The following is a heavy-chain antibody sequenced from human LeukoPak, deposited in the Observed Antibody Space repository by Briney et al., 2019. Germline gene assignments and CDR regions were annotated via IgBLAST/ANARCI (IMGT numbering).Heavy chain of an antibody. J-gene: IGHJ6*02. CDR3: AREEWEPPYYYYGMDV. D-gene: IGHD1-26*01. CDR2: IYYSGST. Sequence: NPSQTLSLTCTVSGGSISSGGYYWSWIRQHPGNGLEWIGYIYYSGSTYYNPSLKSRVTISVDTSKNQFSLKLSSVTAADTAVYYCAREEWEPPYYYYGMDVWGQGTTVTVSS. V-gene: IGHV4-31*03. CDR1: GGSISSGGYY.